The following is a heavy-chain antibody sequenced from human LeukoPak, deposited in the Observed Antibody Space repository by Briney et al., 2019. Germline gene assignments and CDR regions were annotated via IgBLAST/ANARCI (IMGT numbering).Heavy chain of an antibody. CDR1: GFTFSNAW. J-gene: IGHJ4*02. D-gene: IGHD3-22*01. CDR3: TTDDGSSGNPLDD. V-gene: IGHV3-15*01. Sequence: GGSLRLSCAASGFTFSNAWMSWVRQAPGKGLEWVGRIKSKYDGGNTDYAAPVKGRFTISRDDSKNTVYLQMNSLKSEDTALYYCTTDDGSSGNPLDDWGQGTLVTVS. CDR2: IKSKYDGGNT.